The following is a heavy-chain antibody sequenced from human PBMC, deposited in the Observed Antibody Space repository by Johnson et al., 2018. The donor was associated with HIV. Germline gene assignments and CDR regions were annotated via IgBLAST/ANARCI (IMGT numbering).Heavy chain of an antibody. V-gene: IGHV3-20*04. Sequence: VQLVESGGGVVRPGGSLRLSCAASGFPSDDYGMSWVRQADGKGLEWVAGINWNGGNTNYADSVKGRFTISRDSGMNSLFLQMDSLRAEDTALYYFARDPSTQYSRLTGDFGAFDIWGQGTMVTVST. CDR1: GFPSDDYG. D-gene: IGHD7-27*01. J-gene: IGHJ3*02. CDR3: ARDPSTQYSRLTGDFGAFDI. CDR2: INWNGGNT.